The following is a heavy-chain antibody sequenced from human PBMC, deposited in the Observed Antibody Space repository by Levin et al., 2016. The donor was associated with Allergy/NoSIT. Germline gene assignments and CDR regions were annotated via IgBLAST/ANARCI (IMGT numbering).Heavy chain of an antibody. D-gene: IGHD1-1*01. CDR3: ARIQLERLPYYYYYMDV. V-gene: IGHV2-70*01. Sequence: SGPTLVKPTQTLTLTCTFSGFSLSTSGMCVSWIRQPPGKALEWLALIDWDDDKYYSTSLKTRLTISRDTSKNQVVLTMTNMDPVDTATYYCARIQLERLPYYYYYMDVWGKGTTVTVSS. J-gene: IGHJ6*03. CDR1: GFSLSTSGMC. CDR2: IDWDDDK.